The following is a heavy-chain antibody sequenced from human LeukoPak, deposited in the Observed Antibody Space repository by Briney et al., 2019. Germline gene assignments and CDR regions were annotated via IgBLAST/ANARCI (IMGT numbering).Heavy chain of an antibody. J-gene: IGHJ4*02. CDR1: GFTFGDYA. CDR3: TRERDGLDY. D-gene: IGHD5-24*01. Sequence: GGSLRLSCTASGFTFGDYAMSWVRQAPGKGLEWVGSIRSKAYGGTTEYAASVKGRFTISRDDSKSIAYLQMSSLKTEDTAVYYCTRERDGLDYWGQGTLVTVSS. V-gene: IGHV3-49*04. CDR2: IRSKAYGGTT.